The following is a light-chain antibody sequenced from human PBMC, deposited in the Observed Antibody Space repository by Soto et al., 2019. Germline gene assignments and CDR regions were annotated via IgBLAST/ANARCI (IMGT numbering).Light chain of an antibody. J-gene: IGKJ1*01. Sequence: DIQMTQSPSTLSASVGDRVTITCRASQYISSWLAWYQQKPGKAPKLLIYKASSLESGVPSRFSGSGSGTESTLTISSLQPDDFATYYCQQYNSHRTFGQGTKVEIK. CDR3: QQYNSHRT. CDR2: KAS. CDR1: QYISSW. V-gene: IGKV1-5*03.